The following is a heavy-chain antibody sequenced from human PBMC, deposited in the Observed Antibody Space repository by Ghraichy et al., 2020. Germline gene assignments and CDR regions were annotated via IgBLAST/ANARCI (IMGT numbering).Heavy chain of an antibody. CDR2: ISGSAGNT. D-gene: IGHD6-19*01. CDR3: AKDILYSSGWYDAFDI. J-gene: IGHJ3*02. V-gene: IGHV3-23*01. CDR1: GFTFSSYI. Sequence: LSLTCAASGFTFSSYIMSWVRQAPGKGLEWVSGISGSAGNTYYADSVKGRFTISRDNSKNTMFLQMNSLRVEDTAVYYCAKDILYSSGWYDAFDIWGHGTMVTVSS.